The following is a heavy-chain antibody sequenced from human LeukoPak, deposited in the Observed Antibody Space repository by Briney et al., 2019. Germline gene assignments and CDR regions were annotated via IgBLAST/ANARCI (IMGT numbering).Heavy chain of an antibody. D-gene: IGHD3-22*01. V-gene: IGHV3-7*01. Sequence: GGSLRLSCVASGFTFSSYAMSWVRQAPGKGLEWVANIKQDGSEKYYVDSVKGRFTISRDNAKNSLYLQMNSLRAEDTAVYYCARGSYYYDSSGYYLYYFDYWGQGTLVTVSS. CDR1: GFTFSSYA. J-gene: IGHJ4*02. CDR2: IKQDGSEK. CDR3: ARGSYYYDSSGYYLYYFDY.